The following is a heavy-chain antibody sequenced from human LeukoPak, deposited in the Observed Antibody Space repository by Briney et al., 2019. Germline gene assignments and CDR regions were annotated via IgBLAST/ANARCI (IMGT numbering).Heavy chain of an antibody. CDR3: ARTISGSYGVSDY. Sequence: GGSLRLSCAASGFIFSSIHAMTWVRQAPGKGLEWVSSISGSGGTTCYADSVKGRFTISRDSSKNTLYLQMNTLRVEDTAVYHCARTISGSYGVSDYWGQGTLVTVSS. J-gene: IGHJ4*02. D-gene: IGHD3-10*01. V-gene: IGHV3-23*01. CDR1: GFIFSSIHA. CDR2: ISGSGGTT.